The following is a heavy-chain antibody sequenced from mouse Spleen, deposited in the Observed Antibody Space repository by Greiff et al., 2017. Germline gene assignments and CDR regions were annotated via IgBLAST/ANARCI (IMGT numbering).Heavy chain of an antibody. Sequence: EVKLVESGGDLVKPGGSLKLSCAASGFTFSSYGMSWVRQTPDKRLEWVATISSGGSYTYYPDSVKGRFTISRDNAKNTLYLQMSSLKSEDTAMYYCAREGLTGSFDYWGQGTTLTVSS. CDR3: AREGLTGSFDY. V-gene: IGHV5-6*01. D-gene: IGHD4-1*01. CDR2: ISSGGSYT. CDR1: GFTFSSYG. J-gene: IGHJ2*01.